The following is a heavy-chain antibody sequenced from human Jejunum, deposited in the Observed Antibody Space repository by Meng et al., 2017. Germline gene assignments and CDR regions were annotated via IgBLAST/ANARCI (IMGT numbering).Heavy chain of an antibody. D-gene: IGHD3-10*01. CDR2: IRIIRYGGTT. J-gene: IGHJ4*02. CDR1: GFPFGDYS. CDR3: AREKVTITKIRGDVDY. V-gene: IGHV3-49*03. Sequence: GESLKISCAASGFPFGDYSMSWFRQAPGKGLERVAFIRIIRYGGTTEYAASVKGRFTISRDDSEAIAYLQMSSLKTADTAIYYCAREKVTITKIRGDVDYWGQGTLVTVSS.